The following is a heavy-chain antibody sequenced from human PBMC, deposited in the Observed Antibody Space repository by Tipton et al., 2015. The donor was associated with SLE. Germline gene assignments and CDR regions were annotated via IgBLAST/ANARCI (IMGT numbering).Heavy chain of an antibody. J-gene: IGHJ6*02. V-gene: IGHV4-59*11. CDR1: GGSISSHY. CDR2: INHSGST. D-gene: IGHD3-16*01. Sequence: TLSLTCTVSGGSISSHYWSWIRQPPGKGLEWIGEINHSGSTNSNPSLKSRVTISVDTSKNQFSLKLSSVTAADTAVYYCARDPGGDYPLYGMDVWGQGTTVTVSS. CDR3: ARDPGGDYPLYGMDV.